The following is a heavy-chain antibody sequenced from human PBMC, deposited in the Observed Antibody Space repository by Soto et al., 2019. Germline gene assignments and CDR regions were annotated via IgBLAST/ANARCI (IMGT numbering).Heavy chain of an antibody. CDR1: WYIVTGYY. D-gene: IGHD5-18*01. CDR3: ARHSYGYWFEP. Sequence: SVQVGYSAPWYIVTGYYIDGVRQAPGQWLEWMGWTNPSNGGTNYAQKFQGRVTMTRDTSLSIGYMELTTLRSDDTAVFYCARHSYGYWFEPWGQGTLVTV. CDR2: TNPSNGGT. J-gene: IGHJ5*02. V-gene: IGHV1-2*02.